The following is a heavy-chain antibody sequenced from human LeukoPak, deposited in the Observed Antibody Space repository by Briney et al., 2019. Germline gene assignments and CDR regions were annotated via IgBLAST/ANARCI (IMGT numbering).Heavy chain of an antibody. D-gene: IGHD5-18*01. CDR2: INYSGTT. CDR3: ARIRQDTASAFLWYFDS. CDR1: GGSISSSTYY. V-gene: IGHV4-39*07. J-gene: IGHJ4*02. Sequence: PSETLSLTCTVSGGSISSSTYYWGWIRQPPGKGLEWIGSINYSGTTYYNPSLKSRVTISVDTSKNQFSLKLSSVTAADTAVYYCARIRQDTASAFLWYFDSWGQGTLVTVSS.